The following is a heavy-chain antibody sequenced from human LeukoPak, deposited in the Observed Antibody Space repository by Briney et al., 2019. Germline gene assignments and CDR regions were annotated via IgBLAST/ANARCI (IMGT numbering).Heavy chain of an antibody. CDR1: GGSISSYY. CDR3: ARHKAVADDFDY. V-gene: IGHV4-59*08. D-gene: IGHD6-19*01. J-gene: IGHJ4*02. CDR2: IYYSGST. Sequence: SETLSLTCTVSGGSISSYYWSWIRQPPGKGLEWIGYIYYSGSTNYNPSLKSRVTISVDTSKNQFSLKLSSVTAADTAVYYCARHKAVADDFDYWAREPWSPSPQ.